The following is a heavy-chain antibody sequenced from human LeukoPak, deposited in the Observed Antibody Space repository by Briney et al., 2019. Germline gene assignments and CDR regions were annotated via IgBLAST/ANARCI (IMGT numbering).Heavy chain of an antibody. J-gene: IGHJ4*02. CDR2: IKHSGST. CDR3: ARVSRYCSSTSCRYFDY. Sequence: SETLSLTCAVYGGSFSGYYWSWIRQPPGKGLEWIGEIKHSGSTNYNPSLKSRVTMSVDTSKNQFSLKLSSVTAADTAVYYCARVSRYCSSTSCRYFDYWGQGTLVTVSS. D-gene: IGHD2-2*01. CDR1: GGSFSGYY. V-gene: IGHV4-34*01.